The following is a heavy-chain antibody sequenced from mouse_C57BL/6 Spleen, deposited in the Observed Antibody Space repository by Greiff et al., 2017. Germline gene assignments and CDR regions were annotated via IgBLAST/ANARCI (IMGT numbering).Heavy chain of an antibody. CDR1: GFSLTSYG. CDR3: AKPLSRYDYFDY. Sequence: QVQLQQSGPGLVQPSQSLSITCTVSGFSLTSYGVHWVRQSPGKGLEWLGVLWRGGSTDYNAAFMSRLSITKYNSKSQVFFKMNSLPADDTAIYYCAKPLSRYDYFDYWGQGTTLTVSS. V-gene: IGHV2-5*01. J-gene: IGHJ2*01. CDR2: LWRGGST. D-gene: IGHD2-14*01.